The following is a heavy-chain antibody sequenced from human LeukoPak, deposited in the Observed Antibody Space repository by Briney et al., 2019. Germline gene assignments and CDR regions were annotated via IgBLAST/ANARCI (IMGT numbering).Heavy chain of an antibody. J-gene: IGHJ4*02. CDR2: IIPIFGTA. V-gene: IGHV1-69*05. D-gene: IGHD2-2*02. Sequence: GASVKVSCKASGGTFSSYAISWVRQAPGQGLEWMGRIIPIFGTANYAQKFQGRVTITTDESTSTAYMELSSLRSEDTAVYYCARDLVVVPAAIRLVYEGVFDYWGQGTLVTVSS. CDR3: ARDLVVVPAAIRLVYEGVFDY. CDR1: GGTFSSYA.